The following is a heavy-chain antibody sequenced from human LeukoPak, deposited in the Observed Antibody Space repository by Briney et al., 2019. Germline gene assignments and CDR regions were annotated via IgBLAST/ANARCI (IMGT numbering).Heavy chain of an antibody. CDR3: ARYGSGNYYYYYMDV. J-gene: IGHJ6*03. Sequence: GGSLRLSCAASGFTFSTFAMIWVRQPPGKGLEWVSSIFPSGGEIHYADSVKGRFTISRDNSKNTLYLQMNSLRAEDTAVYYCARYGSGNYYYYYMDVWGKGTTVTISS. D-gene: IGHD3-10*01. CDR2: IFPSGGEI. CDR1: GFTFSTFA. V-gene: IGHV3-23*01.